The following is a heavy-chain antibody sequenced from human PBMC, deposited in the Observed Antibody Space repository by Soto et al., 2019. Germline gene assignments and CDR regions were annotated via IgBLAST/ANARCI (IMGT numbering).Heavy chain of an antibody. D-gene: IGHD3-22*01. J-gene: IGHJ4*02. CDR1: GFALSSFW. CDR2: IKGDGSEQ. CDR3: TRNQVKADY. V-gene: IGHV3-7*01. Sequence: EVKLVESGGDLVQPGGSLRLSCVASGFALSSFWMTWVRQAPGKGLEWVAKIKGDGSEQNYVDSVGGRFTISRDNAKNSVYLQMNSLRVDDTAVYYCTRNQVKADYWGQGTLVTVSS.